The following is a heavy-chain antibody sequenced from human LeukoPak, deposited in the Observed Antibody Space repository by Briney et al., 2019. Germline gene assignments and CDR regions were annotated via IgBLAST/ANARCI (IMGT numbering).Heavy chain of an antibody. CDR2: IYYSGSST. CDR3: ARTSRHYYGSGSNLTPWPAGMDV. V-gene: IGHV4-59*01. CDR1: GGSMSGFF. D-gene: IGHD3-10*01. Sequence: SETLSLTCTVSGGSMSGFFWTWIRQPPGKELKWIGSIYYSGSSTKYNPSLKSRLTISVDTSKSQFSLKLNSATAADTAVYYCARTSRHYYGSGSNLTPWPAGMDVWGQGTTVTVSS. J-gene: IGHJ6*02.